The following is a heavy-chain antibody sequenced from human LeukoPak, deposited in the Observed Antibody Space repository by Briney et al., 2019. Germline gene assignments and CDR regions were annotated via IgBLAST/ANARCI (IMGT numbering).Heavy chain of an antibody. CDR2: ISGSGGTT. D-gene: IGHD2-15*01. Sequence: PGGSLRLSCAASGLTFSNFGMHWVRQAPGKGLEWVSGISGSGGTTYYADSVKGRFTISRDNSKNTLYLQMNSLRAEDTAVYYCAKARGYCSDGSCYYFDYWGQGKLVTVSS. J-gene: IGHJ4*02. V-gene: IGHV3-23*01. CDR1: GLTFSNFG. CDR3: AKARGYCSDGSCYYFDY.